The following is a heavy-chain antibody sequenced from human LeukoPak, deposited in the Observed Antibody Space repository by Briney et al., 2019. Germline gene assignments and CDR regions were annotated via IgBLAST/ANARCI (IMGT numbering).Heavy chain of an antibody. Sequence: SETLSLTCAVYGGSFSGYYWSWIRQPPGKGLEWIGEINHSGSTNYNPSLKSRVTISVDTSKNQFSLKLSSVTAADTAVYYCARVRYYDFWSGYRSFDPWGQGTLVTVSS. CDR1: GGSFSGYY. J-gene: IGHJ5*02. V-gene: IGHV4-34*01. D-gene: IGHD3-3*01. CDR2: INHSGST. CDR3: ARVRYYDFWSGYRSFDP.